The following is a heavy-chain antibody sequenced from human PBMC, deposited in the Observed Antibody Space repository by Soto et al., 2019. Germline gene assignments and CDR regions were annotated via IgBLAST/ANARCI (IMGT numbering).Heavy chain of an antibody. D-gene: IGHD6-13*01. J-gene: IGHJ4*02. CDR3: ARGYSSSWYGFDY. CDR2: IIPTFGTA. Sequence: SVKVSCKASGGTFSSYAISWVRQAPGQGLEWMGGIIPTFGTANYAQKFQGRVTITADESTSTAYMELSSLRSEDTAVYYCARGYSSSWYGFDYWGQGTLVTVSS. CDR1: GGTFSSYA. V-gene: IGHV1-69*13.